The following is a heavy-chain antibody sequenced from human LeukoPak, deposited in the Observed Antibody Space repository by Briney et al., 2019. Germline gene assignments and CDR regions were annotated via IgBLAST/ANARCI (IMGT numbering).Heavy chain of an antibody. CDR2: INYRGTT. Sequence: SETLSLTCTVSGGPISSGDYYWGWIRQPPGMGPEWIGSINYRGTTYYNPSLQSRVAISVDTSKNQFSLQLTSVTATDTAVYYCARVSRDSGNYYTFLDYSGQGTLVTVCS. V-gene: IGHV4-39*07. CDR3: ARVSRDSGNYYTFLDY. J-gene: IGHJ4*02. CDR1: GGPISSGDYY. D-gene: IGHD1-26*01.